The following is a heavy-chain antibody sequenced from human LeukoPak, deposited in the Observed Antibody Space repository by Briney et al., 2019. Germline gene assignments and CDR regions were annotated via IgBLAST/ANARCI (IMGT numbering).Heavy chain of an antibody. Sequence: PGGSLRLSCAASGFTVSSNYMSWVRQAPGKGLEWASVIYSGGSTYYADSVKGRFTISRDNSKNTLYLQMNSLRAEDTAVYYCARGYCSGGSCYSEYFQHWGQGTLVTVSS. J-gene: IGHJ1*01. CDR1: GFTVSSNY. V-gene: IGHV3-66*01. CDR2: IYSGGST. CDR3: ARGYCSGGSCYSEYFQH. D-gene: IGHD2-15*01.